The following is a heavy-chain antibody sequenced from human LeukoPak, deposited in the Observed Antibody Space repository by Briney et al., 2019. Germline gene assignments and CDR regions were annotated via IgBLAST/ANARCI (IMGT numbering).Heavy chain of an antibody. CDR3: ARDLEREMATILDY. D-gene: IGHD5-24*01. J-gene: IGHJ4*02. CDR2: INPSGGST. V-gene: IGHV1-46*01. CDR1: GYTFTSYY. Sequence: ASVKVSCKASGYTFTSYYMHWVRQAPGQGLEGMGMINPSGGSTSYAQKLQGRVTMTRDMSTSTVYMELSSLRSEDTAVYYCARDLEREMATILDYWGQGTLVTVSS.